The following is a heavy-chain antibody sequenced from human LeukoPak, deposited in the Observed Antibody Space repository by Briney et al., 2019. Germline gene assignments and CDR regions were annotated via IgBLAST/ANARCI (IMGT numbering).Heavy chain of an antibody. Sequence: PGGSLRLSCAASGFTFSSFGMHWVRQAPGKGLEWVAIIWYNGRNETYADSVKGRFTISRDNSKNTLYLYMNSLRAEDTAVCYCARESRGELFAPPDYWGQGTLVTVSS. CDR2: IWYNGRNE. J-gene: IGHJ4*02. CDR1: GFTFSSFG. D-gene: IGHD3-10*01. CDR3: ARESRGELFAPPDY. V-gene: IGHV3-33*01.